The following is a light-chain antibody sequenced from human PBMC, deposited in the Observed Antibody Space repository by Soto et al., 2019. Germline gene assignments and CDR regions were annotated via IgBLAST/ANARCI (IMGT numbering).Light chain of an antibody. CDR3: QQNYDTPIT. J-gene: IGKJ5*01. CDR2: AAY. Sequence: DSEMTQSPSSLSAFVGDRVTMTCRASQSIGTFLSWYQQKSGRAPKLLIYAAYSLQIGVQSRFSGSGSGTNFTLTISSLQPEDFATYFCQQNYDTPITFGQGTRLEIK. V-gene: IGKV1-39*01. CDR1: QSIGTF.